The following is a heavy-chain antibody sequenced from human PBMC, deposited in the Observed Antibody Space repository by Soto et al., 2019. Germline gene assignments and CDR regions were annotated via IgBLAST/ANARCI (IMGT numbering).Heavy chain of an antibody. Sequence: SVKVSCKASGGTFIKYTIGWVRQAPGQGLEWMGGLIPIFGTPDYTPRFQGRVTITADGSTDTVYMELTSLRSEDTAMYYCVTKNEMSSAFGIWGQGTLVTVSS. CDR2: LIPIFGTP. J-gene: IGHJ3*02. CDR3: VTKNEMSSAFGI. CDR1: GGTFIKYT. V-gene: IGHV1-69*13.